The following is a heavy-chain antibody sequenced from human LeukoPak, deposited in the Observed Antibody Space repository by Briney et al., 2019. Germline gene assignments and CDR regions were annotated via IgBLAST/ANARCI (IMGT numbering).Heavy chain of an antibody. J-gene: IGHJ6*04. CDR1: GFTFSSYG. D-gene: IGHD3-10*01. Sequence: GGSLRLSCAASGFTFSSYGMHWVRQAPGKGLEWVADIWYDGSNKYYADSVKGRFTISRDDSKNTLYLQMNSLRAEDTAVYYCARDRDYGSGSYSLYYYYGMDVWGKGTTVTVSS. CDR2: IWYDGSNK. CDR3: ARDRDYGSGSYSLYYYYGMDV. V-gene: IGHV3-33*01.